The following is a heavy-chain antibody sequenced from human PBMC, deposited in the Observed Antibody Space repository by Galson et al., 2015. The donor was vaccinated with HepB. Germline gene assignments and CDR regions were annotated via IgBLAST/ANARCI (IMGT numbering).Heavy chain of an antibody. CDR3: ARGALVGVVGGSQNNWFAP. D-gene: IGHD2-15*01. J-gene: IGHJ5*02. CDR2: ISPYNRDNRDT. CDR1: GYTFSTYP. V-gene: IGHV1-18*01. Sequence: SVKVSCKASGYTFSTYPITWVRQAPGQGLEWMGWISPYNRDNRDTTYARKFQGRVTMTTDTFTSTAYMELRSLISDDTAFYYCARGALVGVVGGSQNNWFAPWGQGTLVTVSS.